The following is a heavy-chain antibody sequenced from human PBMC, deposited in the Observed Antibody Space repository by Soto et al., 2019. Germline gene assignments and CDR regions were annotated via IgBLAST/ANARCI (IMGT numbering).Heavy chain of an antibody. V-gene: IGHV1-18*01. CDR2: ITAYNGNT. CDR1: GYTFTHYG. J-gene: IGHJ4*02. CDR3: ARDDGRRRYDRFDY. D-gene: IGHD5-12*01. Sequence: ASVKVSCKASGYTFTHYGIIWVRQAPGQGLEWMGWITAYNGNTYYAQKLQGRVTMTTDTSTSTAYMELRSLRSDDTATYYCARDDGRRRYDRFDYWGQGTLVTSPQ.